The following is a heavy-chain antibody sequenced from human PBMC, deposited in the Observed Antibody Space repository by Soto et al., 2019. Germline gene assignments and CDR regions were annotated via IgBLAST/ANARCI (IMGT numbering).Heavy chain of an antibody. Sequence: ASGNVSCKASGYTFTSYDINWVRQATGQGLEWMGWMNPNSGNTGYAQKFQGRVTMTRNTSISTAYMELSSLRSEDTAVYYCARGGSSWYGYYGMDVWGQGTTVTVSS. CDR1: GYTFTSYD. CDR2: MNPNSGNT. CDR3: ARGGSSWYGYYGMDV. V-gene: IGHV1-8*01. D-gene: IGHD6-13*01. J-gene: IGHJ6*02.